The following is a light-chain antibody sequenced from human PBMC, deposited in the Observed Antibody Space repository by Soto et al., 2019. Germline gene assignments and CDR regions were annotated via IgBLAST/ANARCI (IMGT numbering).Light chain of an antibody. Sequence: QSVLTQPASVSGSPGQSITISCTGTSSDVGNYNLVSWYQQHPGKAPKLMIYEGSKRPSGVSNRFSGSKSGNTASLTISGLRAEDEADYYCSSFAGSSGVVFGGGTKVTVL. CDR1: SSDVGNYNL. CDR3: SSFAGSSGVV. V-gene: IGLV2-23*01. CDR2: EGS. J-gene: IGLJ2*01.